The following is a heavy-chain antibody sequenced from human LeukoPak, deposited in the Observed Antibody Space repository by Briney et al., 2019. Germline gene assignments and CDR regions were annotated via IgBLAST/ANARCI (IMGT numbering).Heavy chain of an antibody. D-gene: IGHD5-24*01. CDR3: AKLSTDGYNDGALY. CDR1: GFTFSSYA. J-gene: IGHJ4*02. V-gene: IGHV3-30*04. Sequence: GGSLRLSCAASGFTFSSYAMHWVRQAPGKGLEWVAVISYDGSNKYYADSVKGRFTISRDNSKNTLYLQMNSLRAEDTAVYYCAKLSTDGYNDGALYWGQGTLVTVSS. CDR2: ISYDGSNK.